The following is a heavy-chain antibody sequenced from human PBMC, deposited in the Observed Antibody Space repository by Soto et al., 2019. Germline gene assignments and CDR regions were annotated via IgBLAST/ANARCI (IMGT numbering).Heavy chain of an antibody. CDR3: ARAIIRPYYFDY. V-gene: IGHV1-46*03. CDR1: GYTFTNYY. Sequence: ASVKVSCKASGYTFTNYYMHWVRQAPGQGLEWMGIINPNKNATMYAQKFQGRVTMTRDTSTTTVYMELSGLRSEDTALYFCARAIIRPYYFDYWGQGTPVTVSS. D-gene: IGHD3-10*01. CDR2: INPNKNAT. J-gene: IGHJ4*02.